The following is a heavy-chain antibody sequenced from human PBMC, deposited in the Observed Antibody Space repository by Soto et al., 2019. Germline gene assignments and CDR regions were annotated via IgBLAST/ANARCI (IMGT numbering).Heavy chain of an antibody. V-gene: IGHV4-31*03. CDR3: ARDRPIFGVVPFNWFDP. D-gene: IGHD3-3*01. Sequence: SETLSLTCTVSGGSISSGGYYWSWIRQHPGKGLEWIGYIYYSGSTYYNPSLKSRVTISVDTSKNQFSLKLSSVTAADTAVYYCARDRPIFGVVPFNWFDPWGQGTLVTVSS. CDR2: IYYSGST. CDR1: GGSISSGGYY. J-gene: IGHJ5*02.